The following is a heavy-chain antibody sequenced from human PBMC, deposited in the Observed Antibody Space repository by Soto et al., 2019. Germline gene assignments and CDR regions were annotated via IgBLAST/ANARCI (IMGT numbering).Heavy chain of an antibody. CDR1: GGTFSSYA. CDR3: ARHAGLHNPITMIAVPPFY. CDR2: IIPIFGTA. D-gene: IGHD3-22*01. J-gene: IGHJ4*02. Sequence: QVQLVQSGAEVKKPGSSVKVSCKASGGTFSSYAISWVRQAPGQGLEWMGGIIPIFGTANYAQKFQGRVTITADESTSTAYMELSSLRSEDTAVYYCARHAGLHNPITMIAVPPFYWGQGTLVTVSS. V-gene: IGHV1-69*12.